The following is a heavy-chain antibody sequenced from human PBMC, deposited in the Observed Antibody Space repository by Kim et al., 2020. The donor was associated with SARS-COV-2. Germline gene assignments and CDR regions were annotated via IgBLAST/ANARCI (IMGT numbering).Heavy chain of an antibody. CDR3: ARQRRGSSGWYY. D-gene: IGHD6-19*01. V-gene: IGHV4-39*01. J-gene: IGHJ4*02. Sequence: NPSLQTRVTISVDTSKNQFSLKLSSVTAADTAVYYCARQRRGSSGWYYWGQGTLVTVSS.